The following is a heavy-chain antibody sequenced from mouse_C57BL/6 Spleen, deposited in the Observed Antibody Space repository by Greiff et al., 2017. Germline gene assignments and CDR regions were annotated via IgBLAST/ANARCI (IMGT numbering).Heavy chain of an antibody. CDR2: IYPGSGST. J-gene: IGHJ4*01. CDR3: ALITTVVADYYAMDY. V-gene: IGHV1-55*01. Sequence: QVQLQQPGAELVKPGASVKMSCKASGYTFTSYWITWVKQRPGQGLEWIGDIYPGSGSTNYNEKFKSKATLTVDTSSSTAYMQLSSLTSEDSAVYYCALITTVVADYYAMDYWGQGTSVTVSS. D-gene: IGHD1-1*01. CDR1: GYTFTSYW.